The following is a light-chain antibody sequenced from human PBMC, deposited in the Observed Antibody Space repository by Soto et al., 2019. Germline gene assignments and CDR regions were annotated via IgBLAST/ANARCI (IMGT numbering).Light chain of an antibody. Sequence: DIQMTQSPSTLSASVGDRVTITCRASQSISSWLARYQQKPGKAPKLLIYDASSLESGVPSRFSGSGSGTEFTLTISSLQPDDFATYYCQQYNSYWTFGQGNKVEIK. J-gene: IGKJ1*01. CDR3: QQYNSYWT. CDR2: DAS. V-gene: IGKV1-5*01. CDR1: QSISSW.